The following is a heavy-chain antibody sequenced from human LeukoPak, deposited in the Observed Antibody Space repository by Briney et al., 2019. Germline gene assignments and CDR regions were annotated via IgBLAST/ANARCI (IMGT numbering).Heavy chain of an antibody. V-gene: IGHV1-69*06. CDR3: GAGLPIYYYYYYIDV. CDR1: GGTFSGYA. Sequence: SVKVSCKASGGTFSGYAISWVRQAPGQGLEWMGRIIPIFGTKNYARKFQGRVTLTADKATSTPYMELNSLRPEDTAVYYCGAGLPIYYYYYYIDVGGKGTTITASS. J-gene: IGHJ6*03. CDR2: IIPIFGTK. D-gene: IGHD6-19*01.